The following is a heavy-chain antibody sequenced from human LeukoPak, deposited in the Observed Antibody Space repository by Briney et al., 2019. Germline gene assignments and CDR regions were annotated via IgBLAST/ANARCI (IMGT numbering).Heavy chain of an antibody. CDR2: ISHDGRTK. CDR1: GFNFDNFA. V-gene: IGHV3-30*04. J-gene: IGHJ4*02. Sequence: GKSLTLSCVVSGFNFDNFAMHWVRQPLGKGLEWVAVISHDGRTKYYADSVKGRFTISRDNSKNTLYLQMNSLRADDTAVYYCARGSYSYGLYWGQGTLVTVSS. D-gene: IGHD5-18*01. CDR3: ARGSYSYGLY.